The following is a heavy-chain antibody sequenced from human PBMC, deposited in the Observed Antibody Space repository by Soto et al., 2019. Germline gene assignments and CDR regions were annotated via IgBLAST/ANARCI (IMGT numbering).Heavy chain of an antibody. Sequence: EVQLVESGGGLVQPGGSLRLSCAASEFTFKNYGMNWVRQAPGKGLEWVSYISSSSSSIDYADPVKGRFTISRDNAKSSLYLQMNSLRDEDTAVYYCARGGSDRPGYWGQGTLVTVSS. CDR3: ARGGSDRPGY. V-gene: IGHV3-48*02. J-gene: IGHJ4*02. CDR2: ISSSSSSI. D-gene: IGHD6-25*01. CDR1: EFTFKNYG.